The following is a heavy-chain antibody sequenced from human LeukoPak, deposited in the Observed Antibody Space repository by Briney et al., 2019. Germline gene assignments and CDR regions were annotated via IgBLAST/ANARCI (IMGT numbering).Heavy chain of an antibody. D-gene: IGHD1-1*01. Sequence: GGSLRLSCAASGFTFSYYAMSWVRQAPGKGLEWVSAISGSGGSTYYADSVKGRFTISRDNSENTVDLQMNSLRPDDTAIYYCVTTTSAYDIWGQGTLVTVSS. CDR3: VTTTSAYDI. CDR2: ISGSGGST. J-gene: IGHJ3*02. V-gene: IGHV3-23*01. CDR1: GFTFSYYA.